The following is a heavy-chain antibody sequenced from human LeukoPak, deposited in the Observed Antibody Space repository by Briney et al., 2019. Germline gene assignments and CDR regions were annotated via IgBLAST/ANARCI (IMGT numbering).Heavy chain of an antibody. CDR2: IYTSGSP. CDR3: ARGIRITMVRGVITNYYYYYGMDV. V-gene: IGHV4-4*07. J-gene: IGHJ6*02. D-gene: IGHD3-10*01. Sequence: SQTLSPTCTVSGGSISSYYWSWIRQPAWNVLDWIVRIYTSGSPNYNPSLKSRVTMSVDTSKNQFSLKLSSVTAADTAVYYCARGIRITMVRGVITNYYYYYGMDVWGQGTTVTVSS. CDR1: GGSISSYY.